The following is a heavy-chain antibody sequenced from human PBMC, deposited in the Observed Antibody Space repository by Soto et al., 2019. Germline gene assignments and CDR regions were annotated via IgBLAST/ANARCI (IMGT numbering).Heavy chain of an antibody. D-gene: IGHD6-6*01. CDR2: IYHSGST. J-gene: IGHJ5*02. Sequence: PSETLSLTCAVSGGSISSGGYSWSWIRQPPGKGLEWIGYIYHSGSTYYNPSLKSRVTISVGRSKNQFSLKLSSVTAADTAVYYCAREGGGSSSGWFDPWGQGTLVTVSS. CDR1: GGSISSGGYS. V-gene: IGHV4-30-2*01. CDR3: AREGGGSSSGWFDP.